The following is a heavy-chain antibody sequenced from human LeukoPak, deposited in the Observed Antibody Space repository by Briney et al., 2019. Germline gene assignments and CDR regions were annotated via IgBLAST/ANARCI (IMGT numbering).Heavy chain of an antibody. Sequence: GGSLRLSCAASGFTFSSYEMSWVRQAPGKGLEWVSTIGGSGGGTYYAESVKGRFIISRDTSKNTLFLQMNSLRAEDTALYYCARNDFGSGWLGDYWGQGTLVTVFS. CDR2: IGGSGGGT. J-gene: IGHJ4*02. D-gene: IGHD6-19*01. CDR1: GFTFSSYE. V-gene: IGHV3-23*01. CDR3: ARNDFGSGWLGDY.